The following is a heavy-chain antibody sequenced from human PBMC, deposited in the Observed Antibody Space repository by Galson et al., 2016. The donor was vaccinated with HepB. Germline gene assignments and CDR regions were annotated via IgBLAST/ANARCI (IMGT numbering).Heavy chain of an antibody. Sequence: QPPGKGLEWIGSIHYTGTTFYNASLKSRVVMSVDTSMNQFSLRLSSVTAADTSVYYCVKTADYGDLYYFDSWGQGRQVTVSS. V-gene: IGHV4-39*01. CDR3: VKTADYGDLYYFDS. J-gene: IGHJ4*02. D-gene: IGHD4-17*01. CDR2: IHYTGTT.